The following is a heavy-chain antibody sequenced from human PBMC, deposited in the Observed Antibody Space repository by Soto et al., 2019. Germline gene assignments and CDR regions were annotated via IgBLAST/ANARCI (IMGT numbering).Heavy chain of an antibody. CDR1: GFTFRSHA. D-gene: IGHD6-19*01. CDR2: IWYDGSNK. CDR3: VRDGQSLAPYALDV. J-gene: IGHJ6*02. V-gene: IGHV3-33*01. Sequence: QVQVVESGGGVVQPGRSLRLSCTASGFTFRSHAMHWVRQAPGKGLEWVAQIWYDGSNKYYADSVKGRFTISRENSKNTLYVQIDSLRVEDTALYYCVRDGQSLAPYALDVWGQGTSVTVS.